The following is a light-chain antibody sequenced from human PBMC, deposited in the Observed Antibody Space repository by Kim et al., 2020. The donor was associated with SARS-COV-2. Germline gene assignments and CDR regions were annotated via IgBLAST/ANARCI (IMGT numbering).Light chain of an antibody. CDR3: CSIALNPTLV. V-gene: IGLV2-23*02. CDR2: EVD. CDR1: NSDVGNYNL. Sequence: GQSITISCTGTNSDVGNYNLVSWYQQHPGKPPKLIIYEVDKRPSGISNRFSGSKSGNTASLMISGLQADDEATYFCCSIALNPTLVFGGGTKVTVL. J-gene: IGLJ2*01.